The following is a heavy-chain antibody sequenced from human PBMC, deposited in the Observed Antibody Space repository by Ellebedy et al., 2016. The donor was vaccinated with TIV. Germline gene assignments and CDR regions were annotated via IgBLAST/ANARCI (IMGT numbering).Heavy chain of an antibody. J-gene: IGHJ6*01. CDR3: ARDRDSSSWYFGGYYYYGMDG. Sequence: AASVKVSCNASGGTFSSYAISWVRQAPGHGLEWMGSIIPILGIANYAQKFPARVTITADKSTGTAYMELSSLRSEDTAVYYCARDRDSSSWYFGGYYYYGMDGWGQGTTVTVSS. CDR2: IIPILGIA. V-gene: IGHV1-69*04. CDR1: GGTFSSYA. D-gene: IGHD6-13*01.